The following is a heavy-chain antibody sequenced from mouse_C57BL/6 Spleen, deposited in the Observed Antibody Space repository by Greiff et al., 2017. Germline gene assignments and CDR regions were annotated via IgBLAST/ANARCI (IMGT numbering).Heavy chain of an antibody. V-gene: IGHV14-4*01. CDR2: IDPENGDT. Sequence: VQLQQSGAELVRPGASVKLSCTASGFNIKDDYMHWVKQRPEQGLEWIGWIDPENGDTEYASKFQGKATITADTSSNTAYLQLSSLTSEDTAVYYCTFPLYSYSFAYWGQGTLVTVSA. J-gene: IGHJ3*01. CDR1: GFNIKDDY. CDR3: TFPLYSYSFAY. D-gene: IGHD2-12*01.